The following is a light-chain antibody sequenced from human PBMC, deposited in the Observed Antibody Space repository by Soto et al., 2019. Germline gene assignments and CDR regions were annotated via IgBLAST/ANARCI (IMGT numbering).Light chain of an antibody. CDR1: SSNIGGNS. Sequence: QSVLTQPPSVSAAPGQKVTISCSGSSSNIGGNSVSWYQQLPGTAPKLLIYDDNKRPSGIPDRFSGSKSGTSASLAISGLQSEDEGDYYCAAWDDSLDGPVFGGGTKVTVL. J-gene: IGLJ2*01. CDR3: AAWDDSLDGPV. CDR2: DDN. V-gene: IGLV1-51*01.